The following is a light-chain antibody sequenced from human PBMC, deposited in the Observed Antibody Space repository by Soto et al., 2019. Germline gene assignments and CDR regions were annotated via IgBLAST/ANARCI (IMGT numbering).Light chain of an antibody. CDR2: EVS. V-gene: IGLV2-8*01. Sequence: QSVLTQPPSASGSPGQSVTISCTGTSSDVGGYNYVSWYQQHPGKAPKLMIYEVSKRPSGVPDRFSGSKSGNTASLTVSGLQDEDEADYYCSSYAGSNNGVFGGGTKVTVL. J-gene: IGLJ2*01. CDR3: SSYAGSNNGV. CDR1: SSDVGGYNY.